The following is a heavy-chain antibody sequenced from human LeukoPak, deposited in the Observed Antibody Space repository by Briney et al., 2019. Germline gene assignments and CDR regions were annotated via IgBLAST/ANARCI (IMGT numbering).Heavy chain of an antibody. D-gene: IGHD3-16*01. J-gene: IGHJ3*02. Sequence: PGGSLRLSCAVSGITLSNYGMSWVRQGPGKGLEWVAGISDRGSTKYADSVKGRFTISRDNPKNTLYLQMNSLRAEDTAVYYCARDDALGDNALDIWGQGTMVTVSS. CDR2: ISDRGST. V-gene: IGHV3-23*01. CDR3: ARDDALGDNALDI. CDR1: GITLSNYG.